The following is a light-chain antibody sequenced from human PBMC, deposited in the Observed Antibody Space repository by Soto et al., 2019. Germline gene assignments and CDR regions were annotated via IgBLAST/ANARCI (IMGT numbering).Light chain of an antibody. J-gene: IGLJ2*01. CDR1: STDVGDFNY. Sequence: QSALTQPASVSGAPGRSVTISCTGTSTDVGDFNYVSWYQHLPGRAPKLIIYDVTNRPSGISYRVSASKSGRTASLTISGLQAEDEADYYGSSYSSSTTHVVFGGGTKLTVL. CDR2: DVT. V-gene: IGLV2-14*03. CDR3: SSYSSSTTHVV.